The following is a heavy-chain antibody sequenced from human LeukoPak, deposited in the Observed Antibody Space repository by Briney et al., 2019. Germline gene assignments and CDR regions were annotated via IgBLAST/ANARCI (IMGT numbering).Heavy chain of an antibody. CDR1: SGSISSYY. V-gene: IGHV4-59*01. D-gene: IGHD3-22*01. Sequence: SETLSLTCTVSSGSISSYYWSWIRQPPGKGLEWIGYIYYSGSTNYNPSLKSRVTISVDTSKNQFSLKLSSVTAADTAVYYCARADYDSSGVKGYYYYYYMDVWGKGTTVTVSS. CDR3: ARADYDSSGVKGYYYYYYMDV. J-gene: IGHJ6*03. CDR2: IYYSGST.